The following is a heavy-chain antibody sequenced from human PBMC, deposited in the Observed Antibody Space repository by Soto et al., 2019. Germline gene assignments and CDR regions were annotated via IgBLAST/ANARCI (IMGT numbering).Heavy chain of an antibody. CDR2: INHSGST. Sequence: SETLSLTYAVYDGSFSCYYWSWIRQPPGKGLEWIGEINHSGSTNYNPSLKSRVTLTRDTPGNTAYLELNSLISEDTAVYYCATPQDYDDCLDSWGQGTLVTVSS. CDR1: DGSFSCYY. J-gene: IGHJ4*02. D-gene: IGHD3-22*01. V-gene: IGHV4-34*01. CDR3: ATPQDYDDCLDS.